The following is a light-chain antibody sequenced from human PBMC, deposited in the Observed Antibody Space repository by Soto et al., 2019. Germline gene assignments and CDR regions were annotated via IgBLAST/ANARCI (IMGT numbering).Light chain of an antibody. CDR1: HSIISW. CDR3: QQGYSTGLYT. J-gene: IGKJ2*01. Sequence: DVQMTQSPAILSASVGDRVTITCRASHSIISWLAWYQQKPGKAPNLLIYAASNLQSGVPSRFSGSGSGTDFTLTISSLQPEDFATYYCQQGYSTGLYTFGQGTKVDIK. CDR2: AAS. V-gene: IGKV1-39*01.